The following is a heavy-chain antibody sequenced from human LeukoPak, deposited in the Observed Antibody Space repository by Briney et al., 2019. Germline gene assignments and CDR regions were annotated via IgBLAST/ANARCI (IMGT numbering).Heavy chain of an antibody. J-gene: IGHJ6*03. CDR3: AKSSSSGFYYYYYMDV. Sequence: GGSLRLSCAASGFTFSGYAMSWVRQAPRKGLEWASAISGSGGSTYYADSVKGRFTISRDNSKNTLYLQMNSLRAEDTAVYYCAKSSSSGFYYYYYMDVWGKGTTVTVSS. V-gene: IGHV3-23*01. D-gene: IGHD6-6*01. CDR1: GFTFSGYA. CDR2: ISGSGGST.